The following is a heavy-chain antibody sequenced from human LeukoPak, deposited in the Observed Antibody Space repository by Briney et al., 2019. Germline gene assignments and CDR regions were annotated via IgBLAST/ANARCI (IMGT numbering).Heavy chain of an antibody. CDR1: AYIFTRHH. Sequence: ASVKVSCKASAYIFTRHHIHWVRQAPGQGLEWMGIINRSGGGTSYAQKFQGRVTMTSDTPTSTVYMELSSLRSEDTAVCYCAAADATTESGFDYWGQGTLVTVSS. CDR2: INRSGGGT. D-gene: IGHD4-17*01. J-gene: IGHJ4*02. V-gene: IGHV1-46*01. CDR3: AAADATTESGFDY.